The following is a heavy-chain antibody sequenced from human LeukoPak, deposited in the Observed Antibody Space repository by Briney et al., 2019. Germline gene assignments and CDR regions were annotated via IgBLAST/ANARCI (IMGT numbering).Heavy chain of an antibody. CDR2: ISYDGSNK. D-gene: IGHD5-12*01. J-gene: IGHJ5*02. V-gene: IGHV3-30*04. CDR1: GFTFSSYA. Sequence: PGGSLRLSCAASGFTFSSYAMHWVRQAPGKGLEWVAVISYDGSNKYYTDSVKGRFTISRDNSKNTLYLQMNSLRVEDTAVYYCARGIVVTITSTSNWFDPWGQGTLVTVSS. CDR3: ARGIVVTITSTSNWFDP.